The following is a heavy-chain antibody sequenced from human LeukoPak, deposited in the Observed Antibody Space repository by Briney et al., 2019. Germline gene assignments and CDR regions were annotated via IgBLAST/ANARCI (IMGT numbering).Heavy chain of an antibody. D-gene: IGHD5-12*01. V-gene: IGHV3-21*01. J-gene: IGHJ4*02. CDR2: ISSGSTYI. CDR3: ARDLYGGYAGDY. Sequence: GGSLRLSCAASGFTFSSYSMNWVRQAPGKGLEWVSSISSGSTYIYHTDSVQGRFTISRDNAKNSLYLQMSSLRAEDTAVYYCARDLYGGYAGDYWGQGTLVTVSS. CDR1: GFTFSSYS.